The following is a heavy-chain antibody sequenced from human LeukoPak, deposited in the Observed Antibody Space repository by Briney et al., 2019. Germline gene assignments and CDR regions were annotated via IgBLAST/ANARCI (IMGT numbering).Heavy chain of an antibody. CDR2: ISSSSSYI. D-gene: IGHD3-10*01. J-gene: IGHJ6*02. CDR3: ARARGLLWFGELDGMDV. V-gene: IGHV3-21*01. CDR1: GFTFSSYS. Sequence: PGGSLRLSCAASGFTFSSYSMNWVRQAPGKGLEWVSSISSSSSYIYYADSVKGRFTISRDNAKNSLYLQMNSLRAEDTAVYYCARARGLLWFGELDGMDVWGQGTTVTVSS.